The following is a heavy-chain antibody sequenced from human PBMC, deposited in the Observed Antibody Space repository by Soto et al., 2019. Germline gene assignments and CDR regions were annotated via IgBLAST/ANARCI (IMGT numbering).Heavy chain of an antibody. Sequence: GGSLRLSCAASGLTFSSYSLNWVRQAPGKGLEWVSYISGSSSTIYYADSVKGRFTISRDNAKNSLYLQMNSLRAGDTAVYYCARGITFGGLIVDFFDYWGQGTLVTVSS. J-gene: IGHJ4*02. CDR1: GLTFSSYS. CDR2: ISGSSSTI. CDR3: ARGITFGGLIVDFFDY. V-gene: IGHV3-48*01. D-gene: IGHD3-16*02.